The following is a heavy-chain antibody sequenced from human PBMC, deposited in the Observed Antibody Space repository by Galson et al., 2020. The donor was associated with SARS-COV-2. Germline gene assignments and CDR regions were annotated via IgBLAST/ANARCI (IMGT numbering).Heavy chain of an antibody. V-gene: IGHV3-23*01. J-gene: IGHJ6*02. CDR1: GFSFNNYA. Sequence: GGSLRLSCVVSGFSFNNYAMCWVRQAPGKGLEWVSGISGSGSRTDYADSVKGRFTISRDNSKNTLSLQMNSLGAEDTAVYYCAKRDVSSSTPERVGGFGMDVWGQGTTVTVSS. CDR3: AKRDVSSSTPERVGGFGMDV. CDR2: ISGSGSRT. D-gene: IGHD6-6*01.